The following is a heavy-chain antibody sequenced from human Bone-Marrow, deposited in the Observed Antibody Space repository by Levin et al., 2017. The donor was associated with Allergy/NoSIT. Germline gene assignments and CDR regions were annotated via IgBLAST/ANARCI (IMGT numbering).Heavy chain of an antibody. CDR3: AREDGYVFDC. Sequence: SPTLSLTCTVSGGSFSGGGYHWSWIRQHPEKGLEWIGYISYRGTTYYNPSLKSRVTMSVDTSKTQFSLNLSSVTAADTAVYFCAREDGYVFDCWGQGTPVTVSS. CDR1: GGSFSGGGYH. D-gene: IGHD5-24*01. V-gene: IGHV4-31*03. CDR2: ISYRGTT. J-gene: IGHJ4*02.